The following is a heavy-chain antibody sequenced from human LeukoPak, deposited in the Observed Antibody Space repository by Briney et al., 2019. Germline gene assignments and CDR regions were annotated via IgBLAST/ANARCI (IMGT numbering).Heavy chain of an antibody. CDR1: GYTFTGYY. V-gene: IGHV1-2*02. Sequence: GASVKVSCKASGYTFTGYYMHWVRQAPGQGLEWMGWINPNSGGTNYAQKFQGRVTMTRDTSISTAYMELRSLRSDDAAVYYCARVSFRRHSYYGMDVWGQGTTVTVSS. J-gene: IGHJ6*02. CDR3: ARVSFRRHSYYGMDV. D-gene: IGHD1-14*01. CDR2: INPNSGGT.